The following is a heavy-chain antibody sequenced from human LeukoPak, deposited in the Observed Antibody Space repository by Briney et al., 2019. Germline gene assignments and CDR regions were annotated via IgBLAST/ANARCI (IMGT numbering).Heavy chain of an antibody. CDR3: ARGYYDSSGSYSPDY. V-gene: IGHV1-46*01. CDR1: GYTFTSYY. Sequence: ASVKVSCKASGYTFTSYYMHWVRQAPGQGLEWMGIINPRGGSTSFAQKFQGRVTLTRDTSTSTVYMELSSLRSEDTAVYYCARGYYDSSGSYSPDYWGQGTLVTVSS. CDR2: INPRGGST. D-gene: IGHD3-22*01. J-gene: IGHJ4*02.